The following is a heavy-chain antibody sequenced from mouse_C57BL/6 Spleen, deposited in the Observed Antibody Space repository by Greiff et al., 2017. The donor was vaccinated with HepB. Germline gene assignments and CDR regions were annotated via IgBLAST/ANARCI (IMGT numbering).Heavy chain of an antibody. Sequence: LQQSGAELVRPGASVTLSCKASGYTFTDYEMHWVKQTPVHGLEWIGAIDPETGGTAYNQKFKGKAILTADKSSSTAYMELRSLTSEDSAVYYCTRYYYGAWFAYWGQGTLFTVSA. J-gene: IGHJ3*01. CDR2: IDPETGGT. V-gene: IGHV1-15*01. CDR1: GYTFTDYE. D-gene: IGHD1-1*01. CDR3: TRYYYGAWFAY.